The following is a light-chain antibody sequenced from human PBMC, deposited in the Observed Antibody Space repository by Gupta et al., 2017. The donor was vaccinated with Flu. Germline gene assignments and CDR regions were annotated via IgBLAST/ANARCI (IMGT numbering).Light chain of an antibody. CDR3: KQYGSSVYT. V-gene: IGKV3-20*01. J-gene: IGKJ2*01. CDR1: QSGNNNL. Sequence: ERATLPCRASQSGNNNLWNWYQQKPGQATRRLIYGASSRATGIPDRFSGSGSGTEFTLTIRRLEAEDVGVYYCKQYGSSVYTFGQGTKLENK. CDR2: GAS.